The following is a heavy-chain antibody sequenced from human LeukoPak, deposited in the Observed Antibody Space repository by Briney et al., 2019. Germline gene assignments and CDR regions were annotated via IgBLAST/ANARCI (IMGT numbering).Heavy chain of an antibody. D-gene: IGHD6-6*01. CDR1: GFTFSRYA. Sequence: GGSLRLSCAASGFTFSRYAMSWVRQAPGKGLEWVSTISGSGDTAHYADSVKGRFTISRDNSENTLYLQMNSLRAEDTAVYQCAKGGSSSKEDAFDMWGQGTMVAVSS. CDR3: AKGGSSSKEDAFDM. J-gene: IGHJ3*02. V-gene: IGHV3-23*01. CDR2: ISGSGDTA.